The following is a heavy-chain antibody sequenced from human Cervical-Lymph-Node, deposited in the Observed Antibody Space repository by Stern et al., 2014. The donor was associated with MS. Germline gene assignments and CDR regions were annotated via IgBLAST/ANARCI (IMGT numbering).Heavy chain of an antibody. D-gene: IGHD2-2*01. J-gene: IGHJ4*02. CDR1: GYYFNTYW. V-gene: IGHV5-51*01. Sequence: VQLVESGAEVRKPGESLKISCKGSGYYFNTYWIAWVRQMPGKGLEWMGIIYPGDSDTRYSPSFQGQVTISADKSISPAFLQWSSLKASDTAIYYCARQGYCTTTTCSGADYWGQGTLVTVSS. CDR2: IYPGDSDT. CDR3: ARQGYCTTTTCSGADY.